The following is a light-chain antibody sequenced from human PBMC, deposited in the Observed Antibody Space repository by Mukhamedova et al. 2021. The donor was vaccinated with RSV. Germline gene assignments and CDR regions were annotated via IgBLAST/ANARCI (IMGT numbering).Light chain of an antibody. J-gene: IGKJ3*01. Sequence: WYQRRVHGKTPKLLIYYASTLEIGVPSRFSGSGYGTDFTLTINSLQPDDFATYYCQHFKTNPFTFGPGTKVDVK. V-gene: IGKV1-13*02. CDR3: QHFKTNPFT. CDR2: YAS.